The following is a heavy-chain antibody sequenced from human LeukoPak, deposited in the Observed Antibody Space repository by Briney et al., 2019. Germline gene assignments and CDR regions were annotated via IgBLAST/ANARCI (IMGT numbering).Heavy chain of an antibody. J-gene: IGHJ6*02. CDR1: GVSISGYY. D-gene: IGHD2-2*02. CDR3: ARGGYPRYCSSTSCYKGYYYYGMDV. V-gene: IGHV4-34*01. CDR2: INHSGST. Sequence: SETLSLTCTVSGVSISGYYWSWIRQPPGKGLEWIGEINHSGSTNYNPSLKSRVTISVDTSKNQFSLKLSSVTAADTAVYYCARGGYPRYCSSTSCYKGYYYYGMDVWGQGTTVTVSS.